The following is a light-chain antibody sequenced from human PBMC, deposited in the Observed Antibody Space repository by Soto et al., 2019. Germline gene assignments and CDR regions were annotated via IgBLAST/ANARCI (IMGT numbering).Light chain of an antibody. CDR3: QQSFNTLT. J-gene: IGKJ4*01. Sequence: DIQMTQSPSSLSAAVGDRVTITCRASHDISTYLCWYQQRPGKAPKLLMYSASILQSGVPPRFSGSGSGTDFTLTISSLQHEDIATYYCQQSFNTLTFGGGTKVEIK. V-gene: IGKV1-39*01. CDR1: HDISTY. CDR2: SAS.